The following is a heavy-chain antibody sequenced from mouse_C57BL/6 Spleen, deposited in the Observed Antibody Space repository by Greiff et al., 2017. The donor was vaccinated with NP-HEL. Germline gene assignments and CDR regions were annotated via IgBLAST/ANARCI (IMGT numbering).Heavy chain of an antibody. CDR3: ARGGLITTVVATDD. Sequence: QVQLQQPGAELVKPGASVKMSCKASGYTFTSYWITWVKQRPGQGLEWIGDISPGSGSTNYTAKFKSKATLTVDTSSSTDYMQLSSLTSEDSAVYYCARGGLITTVVATDDWGQGTTLTVSS. CDR2: ISPGSGST. D-gene: IGHD1-1*01. CDR1: GYTFTSYW. V-gene: IGHV1-55*01. J-gene: IGHJ2*01.